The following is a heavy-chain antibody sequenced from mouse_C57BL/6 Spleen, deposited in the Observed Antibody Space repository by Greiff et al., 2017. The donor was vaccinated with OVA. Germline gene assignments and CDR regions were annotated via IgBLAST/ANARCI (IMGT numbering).Heavy chain of an antibody. CDR3: ARYRYGSSYWYFDV. J-gene: IGHJ1*03. V-gene: IGHV1-52*01. CDR2: IDPSDSET. D-gene: IGHD1-1*01. Sequence: QVQLQQSGAELVRPGSSVKLSCKASGYTFTSYWMHWVKQRPIQGLEWIGNIDPSDSETHYNQKFKDKATLTVDKSSSTAYMQLSSLTSEDSAVYYCARYRYGSSYWYFDVWGTGTTVTVSS. CDR1: GYTFTSYW.